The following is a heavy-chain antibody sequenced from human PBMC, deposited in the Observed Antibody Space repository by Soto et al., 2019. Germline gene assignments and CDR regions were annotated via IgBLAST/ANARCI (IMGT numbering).Heavy chain of an antibody. CDR2: ISPFNGNT. D-gene: IGHD3-22*01. CDR3: ARDQSLDRSYYYGIDV. J-gene: IGHJ6*02. CDR1: GYPFTHYG. V-gene: IGHV1-18*01. Sequence: GASVKVSCKSSGYPFTHYGISWVRQAPGQGLEWMGWISPFNGNTNYGQTLQGRVTLTTDTSTSTVYMELRSLRSDDTAVYFCARDQSLDRSYYYGIDVWGQGTTVTVSS.